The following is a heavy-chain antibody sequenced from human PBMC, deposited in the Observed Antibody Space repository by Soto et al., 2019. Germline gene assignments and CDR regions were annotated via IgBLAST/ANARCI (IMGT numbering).Heavy chain of an antibody. D-gene: IGHD6-13*01. J-gene: IGHJ3*02. CDR3: ARPVGVEQQLVHDAFAI. CDR1: GDSISRNNYE. CDR2: IHYSGYT. Sequence: QVQLQESGPGLVKPPETLSLTCTVSGDSISRNNYEWGGIRPPPGNGLEWIGAIHYSGYTYYNPSLKNRVTISVDTSKNHFSLKLTSVTAADTAIYYCARPVGVEQQLVHDAFAIWGQGTLVTVSP. V-gene: IGHV4-39*02.